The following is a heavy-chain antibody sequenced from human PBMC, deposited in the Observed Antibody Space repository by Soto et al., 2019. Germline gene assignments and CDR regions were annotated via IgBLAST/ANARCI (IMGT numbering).Heavy chain of an antibody. CDR1: GFSLSTSGVG. D-gene: IGHD3-16*02. V-gene: IGHV2-5*01. J-gene: IGHJ5*02. Sequence: GSGPTLVNPTQTLTLTCTFSGFSLSTSGVGVGWIRQPPGKALEWLALIYWNDDKRYSPSLKSRLTITKDSSKNQVVLTMTNMDPVDTATYYCAHGNSSLRLGGLSPQDWFDPWGQGTLVTVSS. CDR3: AHGNSSLRLGGLSPQDWFDP. CDR2: IYWNDDK.